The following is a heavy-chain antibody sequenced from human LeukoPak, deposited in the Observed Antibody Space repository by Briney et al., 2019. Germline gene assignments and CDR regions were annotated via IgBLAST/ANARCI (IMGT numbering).Heavy chain of an antibody. CDR2: ISDRGRT. V-gene: IGHV4-4*02. CDR1: GFTFSSYSL. J-gene: IGHJ5*02. Sequence: GSLRLSCAASGFTFSSYSLTWVRQAPGKGLEWIGDISDRGRTYNNPSLKSRVTISVDTSRNQFFLKMSSVTAADTAVYYCARDVYYYGSGSYGVNWFDPWGQGTLVTVSS. CDR3: ARDVYYYGSGSYGVNWFDP. D-gene: IGHD3-10*01.